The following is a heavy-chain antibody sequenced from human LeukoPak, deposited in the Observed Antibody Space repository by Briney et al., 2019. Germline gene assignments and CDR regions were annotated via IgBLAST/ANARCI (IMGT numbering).Heavy chain of an antibody. CDR1: GFTFSSYS. Sequence: GGSLRLSCAASGFTFSSYSMNWVRQAPGKGLEWVSSISSSSSYIYYADSVKGRFTISRDNAKNSLYLQMNSLRAEDTAVHYCARDVTPYDSSGRDAFDIWGQGTMVTVSS. J-gene: IGHJ3*02. CDR2: ISSSSSYI. V-gene: IGHV3-21*01. D-gene: IGHD3-22*01. CDR3: ARDVTPYDSSGRDAFDI.